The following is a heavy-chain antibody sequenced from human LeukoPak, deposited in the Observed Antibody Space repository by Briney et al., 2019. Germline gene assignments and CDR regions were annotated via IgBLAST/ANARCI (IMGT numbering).Heavy chain of an antibody. CDR2: ISAYKGNT. D-gene: IGHD3-3*01. V-gene: IGHV1-18*01. Sequence: ASVKVSCKASGYTFTSYGISWVRQAPGQGREWMGWISAYKGNTNYAQKLQGRVTMTTDTSTSTAYMELRSLRSDDTAVYYCAREPYDFWSGYYAYSYYYMDVWGKGTPVTVSS. CDR3: AREPYDFWSGYYAYSYYYMDV. J-gene: IGHJ6*03. CDR1: GYTFTSYG.